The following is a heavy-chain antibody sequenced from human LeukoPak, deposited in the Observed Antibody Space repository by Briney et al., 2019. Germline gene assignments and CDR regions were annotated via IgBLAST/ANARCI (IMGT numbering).Heavy chain of an antibody. V-gene: IGHV4-59*08. Sequence: SETLSLTCTVSGGSISSYYWSWIRQPPGKGLEWIGCIYYSGSTNYNPSLKSRVTISVDTSKNQFSLKLSSVTAADTAVYYCARHGSAGDRDYWGQGTLVTVSS. CDR2: IYYSGST. J-gene: IGHJ4*02. CDR3: ARHGSAGDRDY. D-gene: IGHD7-27*01. CDR1: GGSISSYY.